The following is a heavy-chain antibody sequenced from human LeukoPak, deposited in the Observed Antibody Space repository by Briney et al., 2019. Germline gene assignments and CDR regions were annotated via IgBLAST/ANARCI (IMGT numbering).Heavy chain of an antibody. D-gene: IGHD3-22*01. CDR3: TTGDSSGYYPTLGY. CDR1: GFTFSNAW. J-gene: IGHJ4*02. V-gene: IGHV3-15*01. Sequence: GGSLRLSCAASGFTFSNAWMSWVRQAPGKGLEWVGRIKSKTDGGTIDYAAPVKGRFTISRDDSKNTLYLQINSLKTDDTAVYYCTTGDSSGYYPTLGYWGQGTLVTVSS. CDR2: IKSKTDGGTI.